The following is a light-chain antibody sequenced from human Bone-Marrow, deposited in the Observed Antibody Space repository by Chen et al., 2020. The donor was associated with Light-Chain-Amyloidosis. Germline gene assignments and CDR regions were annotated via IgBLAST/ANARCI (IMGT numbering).Light chain of an antibody. CDR2: RDT. Sequence: SYELTQPPSVSVSPGQTATIPCSGDDLPTKYAYWYQQKPGQAPVLVIHRDTEGPSGISGRFSGSSSGTTATFTISGVQAEDEADYHCQSADSSGTYEVIFGGGTKLTVL. J-gene: IGLJ2*01. CDR3: QSADSSGTYEVI. V-gene: IGLV3-25*03. CDR1: DLPTKY.